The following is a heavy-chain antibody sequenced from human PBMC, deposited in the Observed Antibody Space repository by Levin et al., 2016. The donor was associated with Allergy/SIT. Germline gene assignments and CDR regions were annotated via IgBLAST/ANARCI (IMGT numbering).Heavy chain of an antibody. CDR1: GGSVNSGSYY. J-gene: IGHJ6*03. CDR2: IFDSGTT. D-gene: IGHD6-13*01. Sequence: SETLSLTCAVSGGSVNSGSYYWSWIRLPPGKELEWIGYIFDSGTTNYNPSFESRVTISADTPKNQFSLKLSSVTAADTAVYYCARDGGTAAGKPYYYYYYMDVWGKGTTVTVSS. CDR3: ARDGGTAAGKPYYYYYYMDV. V-gene: IGHV4-61*01.